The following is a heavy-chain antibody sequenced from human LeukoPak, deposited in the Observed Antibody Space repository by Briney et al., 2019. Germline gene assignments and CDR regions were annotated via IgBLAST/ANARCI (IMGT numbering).Heavy chain of an antibody. J-gene: IGHJ4*02. V-gene: IGHV1-2*02. CDR1: GYTFIGYY. Sequence: ASVKVSCKASGYTFIGYYIHWVRQAPGQGLEWMGWINPNSGGTNYAQRFQGRVTMTRATSISTAYMKLSGLRSDDTAVYYCARDASPFDYWGQGTLVTVSS. CDR2: INPNSGGT. CDR3: ARDASPFDY.